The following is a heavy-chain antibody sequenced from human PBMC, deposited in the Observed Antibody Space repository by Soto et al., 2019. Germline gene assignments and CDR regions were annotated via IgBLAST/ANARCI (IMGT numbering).Heavy chain of an antibody. CDR3: TTDPYYYGNYGMDV. CDR2: IKSKTDGGTT. CDR1: GFTFSSYG. J-gene: IGHJ6*02. D-gene: IGHD3-10*01. Sequence: GGSLRLSCAASGFTFSSYGMHWVRQAPGKGLEWVGRIKSKTDGGTTDYAAPVKGRFTISRDDSKNTLYLQMNSLRTEDTAVYYCTTDPYYYGNYGMDVWGQGTTVTVSS. V-gene: IGHV3-15*01.